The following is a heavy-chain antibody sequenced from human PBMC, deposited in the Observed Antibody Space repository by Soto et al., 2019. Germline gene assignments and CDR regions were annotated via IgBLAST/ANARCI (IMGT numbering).Heavy chain of an antibody. CDR2: ISGSGGST. J-gene: IGHJ5*02. Sequence: EVQLLESGGGLVQPGGSLRLSCAASGFNFSSYAISWVRQAPGKGLEWVSAISGSGGSTYYADSVKGRFTISRDNSKNTLYLQMNSLRAEDTAVYYCAKGGIAARPPQWFDPWGQGTLVTVSS. CDR3: AKGGIAARPPQWFDP. D-gene: IGHD6-6*01. CDR1: GFNFSSYA. V-gene: IGHV3-23*01.